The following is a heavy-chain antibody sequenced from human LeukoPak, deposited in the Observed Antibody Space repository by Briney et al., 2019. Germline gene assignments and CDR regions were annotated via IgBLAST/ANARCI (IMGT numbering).Heavy chain of an antibody. V-gene: IGHV3-23*01. Sequence: PGGSLRLSCAASGFTFNNYAMNWVRQAPGKGLEWVSSISGGGEYTYYADSAKGRFTISRDNSQNTLYLQMNSLRAEHTGVYYCARDYADYGGYFFFHYWGQGTLVTVSS. J-gene: IGHJ4*02. CDR1: GFTFNNYA. CDR2: ISGGGEYT. CDR3: ARDYADYGGYFFFHY. D-gene: IGHD4-17*01.